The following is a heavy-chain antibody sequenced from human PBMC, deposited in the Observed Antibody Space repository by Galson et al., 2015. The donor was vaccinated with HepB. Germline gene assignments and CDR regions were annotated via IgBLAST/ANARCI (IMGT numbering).Heavy chain of an antibody. V-gene: IGHV1-69*06. CDR3: ARGLVYGDYLREGHYYYGMDV. Sequence: SVKVSCKASGGTFSSYAISWVRQAPGQGLEWMGGIIPIFGTANYAQKFQGRVTITADKSTSTAYMELSSLRSEDTAVYYCARGLVYGDYLREGHYYYGMDVWGQGTTVTVSS. CDR1: GGTFSSYA. J-gene: IGHJ6*02. D-gene: IGHD4-17*01. CDR2: IIPIFGTA.